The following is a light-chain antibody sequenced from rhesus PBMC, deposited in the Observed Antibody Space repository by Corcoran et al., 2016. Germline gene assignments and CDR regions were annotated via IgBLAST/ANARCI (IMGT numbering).Light chain of an antibody. J-gene: IGKJ2*01. CDR3: QHYYTTPYS. CDR2: EAS. Sequence: DIQMTQSPSSLSASVGDRVTITCRASQGITNDLAWYQQKPGETPKRLIYEASILQSGIPSRFSGNGSGTDFTLTIDSLQSEDFATYYCQHYYTTPYSFGQGTKVEIK. V-gene: IGKV1-25*01. CDR1: QGITND.